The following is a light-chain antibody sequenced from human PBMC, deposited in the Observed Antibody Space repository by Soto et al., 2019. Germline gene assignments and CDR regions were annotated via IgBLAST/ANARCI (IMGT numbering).Light chain of an antibody. CDR3: HQYGNSPLT. Sequence: EIVLTQSPATLSLSPVDRATLSFRASQSVTDNYLAWYQQKPGQAPRLLIVGASSRATGIPDRFSGGGSGTDFTLTISRLEPEDFALYYCHQYGNSPLTFGGGTKVDIK. CDR2: GAS. J-gene: IGKJ4*01. V-gene: IGKV3-20*01. CDR1: QSVTDNY.